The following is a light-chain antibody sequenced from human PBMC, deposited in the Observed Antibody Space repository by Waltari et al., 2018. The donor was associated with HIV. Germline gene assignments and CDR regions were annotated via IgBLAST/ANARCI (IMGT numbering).Light chain of an antibody. CDR3: ATWDDSLNGWV. V-gene: IGLV1-44*01. CDR2: TNN. CDR1: SSNLARIS. Sequence: SVLTHPPSPPGPPGQRGTLSRPGCSSNLARISGNGYQQLPGTAPKLLLYTNNQRPSGVPARFSGSKSGTSASLAISGLQSDDDADYYCATWDDSLNGWVFGGGTRLTVL. J-gene: IGLJ3*02.